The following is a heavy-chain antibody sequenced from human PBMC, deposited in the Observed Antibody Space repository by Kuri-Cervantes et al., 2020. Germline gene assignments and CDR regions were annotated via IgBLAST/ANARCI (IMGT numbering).Heavy chain of an antibody. J-gene: IGHJ6*03. V-gene: IGHV1-58*01. CDR1: GFTFTSSA. D-gene: IGHD5-12*01. CDR3: ARAPLPSVATASGYMDV. CDR2: IVVGSGNT. Sequence: SVKVSCKASGFTFTSSAVQWVRQARGQRLEWIGWIVVGSGNTNYAQKFQERVTITRDMSTSTAYMELSRLRSDDTAMYYCARAPLPSVATASGYMDVWGKGTTVTVSS.